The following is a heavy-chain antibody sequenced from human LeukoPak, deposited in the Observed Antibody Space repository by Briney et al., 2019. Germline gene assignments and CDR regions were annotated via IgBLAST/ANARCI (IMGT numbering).Heavy chain of an antibody. D-gene: IGHD5-12*01. CDR3: ARVFGGYDGALAY. Sequence: KAWKTLYLTCAGSGGSISSNNWWSWVRQTSGKGLEWIGEIYHSGSTTNYNPSLKSRVTMSVDKSKNQFSLKLTSVTAADTAGYYCARVFGGYDGALAYWGQGTLVTVSS. CDR2: IYHSGSTT. J-gene: IGHJ4*02. V-gene: IGHV4-4*02. CDR1: GGSISSNNW.